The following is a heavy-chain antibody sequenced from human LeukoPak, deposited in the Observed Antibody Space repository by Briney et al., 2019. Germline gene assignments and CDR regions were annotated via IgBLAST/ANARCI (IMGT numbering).Heavy chain of an antibody. D-gene: IGHD2-15*01. Sequence: ASVKVSCKASGYTFTSYGISWVRQAPGQGLEWMGWTSAYNGNTNYAQKLQGRVTMTTDTSTSTAYMELRSLRSDDTAVYYCARDLLTAGYCSGGSCSGRGNWFDPWGQGALVTVSS. CDR2: TSAYNGNT. V-gene: IGHV1-18*01. J-gene: IGHJ5*02. CDR1: GYTFTSYG. CDR3: ARDLLTAGYCSGGSCSGRGNWFDP.